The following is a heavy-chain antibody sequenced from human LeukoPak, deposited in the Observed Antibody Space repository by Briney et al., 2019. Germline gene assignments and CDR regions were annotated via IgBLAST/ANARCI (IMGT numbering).Heavy chain of an antibody. CDR1: GFTFSSYW. J-gene: IGHJ4*02. CDR3: ARDPNPGTLDY. D-gene: IGHD1-1*01. CDR2: IKQDGSEK. V-gene: IGHV3-7*01. Sequence: GGSLRLSCAASGFTFSSYWMSWVHQAPGKGLEWVANIKQDGSEKYYVDSVKGRFTISRDNAKNSLYLQMNSLRAEDTAVYYCARDPNPGTLDYWGQGTLVTVCS.